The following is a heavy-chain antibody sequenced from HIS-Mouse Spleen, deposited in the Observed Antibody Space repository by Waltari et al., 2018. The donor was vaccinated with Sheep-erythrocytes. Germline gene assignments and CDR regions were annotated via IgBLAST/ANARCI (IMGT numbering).Heavy chain of an antibody. J-gene: IGHJ4*02. CDR3: AKQTLRRTYFDY. V-gene: IGHV3-23*01. CDR2: IGGGGGRT. D-gene: IGHD4-17*01. CDR1: GLPVCSSA. Sequence: EVQLLESGGGLVQPGGSLGLSCAASGLPVCSSARSWVRQAPGKGLEWVSAIGGGGGRTYYADSVKGRFTISRDNSKNTLYLQMNSLRAEDTAVYYCAKQTLRRTYFDYWGQGTLVTVSS.